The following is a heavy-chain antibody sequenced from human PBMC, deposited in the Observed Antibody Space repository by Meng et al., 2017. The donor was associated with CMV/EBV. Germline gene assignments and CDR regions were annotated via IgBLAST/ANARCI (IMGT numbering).Heavy chain of an antibody. CDR3: ARKNGGFDF. Sequence: ASVKVSCKASGYTFTGYYLHWVRQAPGQGLEWMGWINPNNGGTDYAQNFQGRVTMTGDTSISTAYMALSRRTSADTAVYYCARKNGGFDFWGQGTTDTVSS. D-gene: IGHD2-15*01. V-gene: IGHV1-2*02. CDR1: GYTFTGYY. CDR2: INPNNGGT. J-gene: IGHJ6*01.